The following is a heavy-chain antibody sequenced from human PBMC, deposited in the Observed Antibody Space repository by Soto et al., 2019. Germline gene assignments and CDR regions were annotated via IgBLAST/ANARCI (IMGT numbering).Heavy chain of an antibody. J-gene: IGHJ6*02. CDR1: GFTFSGSA. V-gene: IGHV3-73*01. D-gene: IGHD3-3*01. Sequence: GGSLRLSCAASGFTFSGSAMHWVRQASGKGLEWVGRIRSKANSYATAYAASVKGRLTISRDDSKNTAYLQMNSLKTEDTAVYYCTLPNEDVWSGPYYYSYGMDVWGQGTTVTVSS. CDR3: TLPNEDVWSGPYYYSYGMDV. CDR2: IRSKANSYAT.